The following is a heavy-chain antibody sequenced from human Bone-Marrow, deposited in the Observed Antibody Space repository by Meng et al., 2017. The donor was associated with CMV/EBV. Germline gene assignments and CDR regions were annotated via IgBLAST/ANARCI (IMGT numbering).Heavy chain of an antibody. CDR2: INPNSGGT. J-gene: IGHJ3*02. Sequence: ASVKVSCKASGYTFTGYYMHWVRQAPGQGLEWMGWINPNSGGTNYAQKFQGRVTMTRDTSISTAYMELSSLRSEDTAVYYCARDRGGYSGTYLYAFDIWGQGTMVTVSS. CDR3: ARDRGGYSGTYLYAFDI. V-gene: IGHV1-2*02. D-gene: IGHD1-26*01. CDR1: GYTFTGYY.